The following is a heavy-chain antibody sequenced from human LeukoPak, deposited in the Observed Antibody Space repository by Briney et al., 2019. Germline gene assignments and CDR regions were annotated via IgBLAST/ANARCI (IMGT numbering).Heavy chain of an antibody. CDR1: GFTFSSYA. CDR2: IGTSSTTI. D-gene: IGHD6-25*01. V-gene: IGHV3-48*01. J-gene: IGHJ6*03. Sequence: GGSLRLSCAASGFTFSSYAMSWVRQAPGKGREGVSNIGTSSTTIYYADSVKGRFTISRDNAKNSLYLQMNSLRADDTAVYYCARFAAGGSYYYYMDVWGKGTTVTVSS. CDR3: ARFAAGGSYYYYMDV.